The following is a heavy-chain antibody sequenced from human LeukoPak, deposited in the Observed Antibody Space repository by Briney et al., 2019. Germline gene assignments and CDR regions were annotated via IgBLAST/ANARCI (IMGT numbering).Heavy chain of an antibody. Sequence: GGSLRLSCAASGFTFSSYAMSWVRQAPGKGLEWVSAIRGSGGSTYYADSVKGRFTISGDNSKNTLYLQMNSLRAEDTAVYYCAKAVAGSSFDYWGQGTLVTVSS. CDR2: IRGSGGST. D-gene: IGHD6-19*01. CDR3: AKAVAGSSFDY. CDR1: GFTFSSYA. V-gene: IGHV3-23*01. J-gene: IGHJ4*02.